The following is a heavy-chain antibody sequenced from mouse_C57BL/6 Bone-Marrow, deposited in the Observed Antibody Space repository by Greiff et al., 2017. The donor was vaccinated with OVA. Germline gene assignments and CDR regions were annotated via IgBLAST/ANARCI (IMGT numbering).Heavy chain of an antibody. J-gene: IGHJ3*01. CDR2: ISNLAYSI. CDR3: ARADYYGGFAY. D-gene: IGHD1-1*01. Sequence: EVKLMESGGGLVQPGGSLKLSCAASGFTFSDYGMAWVRQAPRKGPEWVAFISNLAYSIYYADTVPGRFTISRENAKNTLYLEMSSLRSEDTAMYYCARADYYGGFAYWGQGTLVTVAA. V-gene: IGHV5-15*01. CDR1: GFTFSDYG.